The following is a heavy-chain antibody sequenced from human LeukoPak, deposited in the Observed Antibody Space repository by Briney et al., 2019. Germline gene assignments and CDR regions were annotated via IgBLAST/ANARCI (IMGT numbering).Heavy chain of an antibody. D-gene: IGHD6-19*01. CDR2: ISSGSSYI. V-gene: IGHV3-21*01. CDR3: ARDSDVTAGYRLDY. J-gene: IGHJ4*02. Sequence: GGSLRLSCADSGFTFSSYSMNWVRQAPGKGLEWVSSISSGSSYIYYADSVKGRFTISRDNAKNSLYLQMNSLRGEDTAVYYCARDSDVTAGYRLDYWGQGTLVTVSS. CDR1: GFTFSSYS.